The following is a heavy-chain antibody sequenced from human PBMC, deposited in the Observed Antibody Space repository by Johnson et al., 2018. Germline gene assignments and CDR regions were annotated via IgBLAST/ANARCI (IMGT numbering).Heavy chain of an antibody. D-gene: IGHD3-3*01. J-gene: IGHJ6*02. CDR2: ISWNSGSI. CDR1: GFTFDDYA. Sequence: VQLQESGGGLVQPGGSLRLSCAASGFTFDDYAMHWVRQAPGKGLEWVSGISWNSGSIGYADSVKGRFTISRDNAKNSLYMQMNSLREEDTALYYCEKGNQHGITITIFGVVNYYNYGMDVWGQGTTVTVSS. V-gene: IGHV3-9*01. CDR3: EKGNQHGITITIFGVVNYYNYGMDV.